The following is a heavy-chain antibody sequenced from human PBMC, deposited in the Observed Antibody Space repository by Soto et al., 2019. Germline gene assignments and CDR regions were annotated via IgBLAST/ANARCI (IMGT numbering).Heavy chain of an antibody. J-gene: IGHJ6*02. V-gene: IGHV3-33*01. D-gene: IGHD6-6*01. Sequence: GGSLRLSCAASGFTFSSYGMHWVRQAPGKGLEWVAVIWYDGSNKYYADSVKGRFTISRDNSKNTLYLQMNSLRAEDTAAYYCARDRSIAARVSYYYGMDVWGQGTTVTVSS. CDR2: IWYDGSNK. CDR1: GFTFSSYG. CDR3: ARDRSIAARVSYYYGMDV.